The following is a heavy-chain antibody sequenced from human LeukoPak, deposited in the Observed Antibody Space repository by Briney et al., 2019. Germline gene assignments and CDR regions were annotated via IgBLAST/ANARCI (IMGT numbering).Heavy chain of an antibody. CDR2: ITSSSGSK. J-gene: IGHJ4*02. D-gene: IGHD4-23*01. CDR3: AISTTVVTPFDY. V-gene: IGHV3-48*04. Sequence: GGSLRLSCVASGFTFSNYNMNWVRQAPGKGLEWVSYITSSSGSKHYADSVKGRFAISRDNADNSLFLQMNSLRAEDTAVYYCAISTTVVTPFDYWGRGTLVTVSS. CDR1: GFTFSNYN.